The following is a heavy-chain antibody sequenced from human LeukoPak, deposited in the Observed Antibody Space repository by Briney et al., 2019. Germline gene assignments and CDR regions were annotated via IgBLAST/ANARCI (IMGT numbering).Heavy chain of an antibody. D-gene: IGHD1-26*01. CDR1: GFTFEKYV. Sequence: PGGSLRLSRVASGFTFEKYVMNWVRQAPGKGLEWLATIYGSGVSISYADSVKGRFTISRDNSNNTLYLQMNSLRVEDTAMYFCAKDLGWELPAEAYWGQGILVTVSS. CDR2: IYGSGVSI. CDR3: AKDLGWELPAEAY. V-gene: IGHV3-23*01. J-gene: IGHJ4*02.